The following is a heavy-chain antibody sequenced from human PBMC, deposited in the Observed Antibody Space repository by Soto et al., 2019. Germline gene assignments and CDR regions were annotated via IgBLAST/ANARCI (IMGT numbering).Heavy chain of an antibody. CDR3: ARGGIVVVGADTPRWFEI. D-gene: IGHD2-15*01. J-gene: IGHJ1*01. CDR2: INHSGST. V-gene: IGHV4-34*01. CDR1: GVSFSGYY. Sequence: QVQLQQWGAGLLKPSETLSLTCAVYGVSFSGYYWSWIRQPPEMGLEWRGEINHSGSTNYNPSLKCRGTISVDTSKRQLSLNLISVTDADTAVYYSARGGIVVVGADTPRWFEIWGQGTLVTVSS.